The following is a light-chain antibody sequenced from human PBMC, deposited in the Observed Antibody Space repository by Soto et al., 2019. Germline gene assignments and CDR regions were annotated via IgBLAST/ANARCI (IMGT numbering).Light chain of an antibody. J-gene: IGLJ2*01. Sequence: QSALTQPASVSGSPGQSITISCTGGLGIYNYVSWYQQHPGRIPKLLIYEVSNRPSGIPDRFSGSKSDDTASLTISGLQTEDAADYYCSSYTLTTTLFGGGTKLTVL. V-gene: IGLV2-14*01. CDR2: EVS. CDR3: SSYTLTTTL. CDR1: LGIYNY.